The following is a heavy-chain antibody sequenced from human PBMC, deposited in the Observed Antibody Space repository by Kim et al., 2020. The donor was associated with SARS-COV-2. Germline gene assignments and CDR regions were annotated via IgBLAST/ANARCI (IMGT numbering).Heavy chain of an antibody. J-gene: IGHJ6*02. D-gene: IGHD2-15*01. Sequence: GGSLRLSCAASGFTFSSYWMSWVRQAPGKGLEWVANIKQDGSEKYYVDSVKGRFTISRDNAKNSLYLQMNSLRAEDTAVYYCARDRRTYCSGGSCSPYYYYGMDVWGQGTTVTVSS. CDR3: ARDRRTYCSGGSCSPYYYYGMDV. CDR1: GFTFSSYW. CDR2: IKQDGSEK. V-gene: IGHV3-7*01.